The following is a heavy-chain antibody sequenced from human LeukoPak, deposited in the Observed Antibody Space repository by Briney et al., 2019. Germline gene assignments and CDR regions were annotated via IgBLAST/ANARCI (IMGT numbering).Heavy chain of an antibody. D-gene: IGHD6-13*01. CDR1: GYSFTTYW. Sequence: AGESLKISCKGSGYSFTTYWIGWVRQMPGKGLEWVGIIYPGDSETRYSPSFQGRVTISADKSISTAYLQWSSLKASDTAMYYCARRYSSSWYLDYWGQGTLVTVSS. CDR2: IYPGDSET. J-gene: IGHJ4*02. CDR3: ARRYSSSWYLDY. V-gene: IGHV5-51*01.